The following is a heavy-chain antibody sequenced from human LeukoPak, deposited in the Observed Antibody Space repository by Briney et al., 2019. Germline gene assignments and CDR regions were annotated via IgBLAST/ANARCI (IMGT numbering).Heavy chain of an antibody. V-gene: IGHV4-34*01. CDR3: ARGRAFSYYYGSGKNYFDY. D-gene: IGHD3-10*01. Sequence: PSETLSLTCAAYGGSFSGYYWSWIRQPPGKGLEWIGEINHSGSTNYNPSLKSRVTISVDTSKNRFSLKLSSVTAADTAVYYCARGRAFSYYYGSGKNYFDYWGQGTLVTVSS. CDR1: GGSFSGYY. CDR2: INHSGST. J-gene: IGHJ4*02.